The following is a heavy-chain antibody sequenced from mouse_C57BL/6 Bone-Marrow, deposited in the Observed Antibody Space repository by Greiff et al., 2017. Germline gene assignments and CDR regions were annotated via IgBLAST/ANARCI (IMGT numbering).Heavy chain of an antibody. V-gene: IGHV1-69*01. Sequence: QVQLQQPGAELVMPGASVKLSCKASGYTFTSYWMHWVKQRPGQGLEWIGEIDPSDSYTNYNQKFKGKSTLTVDKSSSTAYMQHSSLTSEDSAVYYCARGGNSMVTTKGFAYWGQGTLVTVSA. D-gene: IGHD2-1*01. CDR2: IDPSDSYT. J-gene: IGHJ3*01. CDR1: GYTFTSYW. CDR3: ARGGNSMVTTKGFAY.